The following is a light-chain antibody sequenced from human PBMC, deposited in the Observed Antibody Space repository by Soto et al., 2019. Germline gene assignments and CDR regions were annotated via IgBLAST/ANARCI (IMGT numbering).Light chain of an antibody. CDR2: DVS. CDR1: SSDVGGYNY. J-gene: IGLJ2*01. CDR3: SSYTSGSTPVV. V-gene: IGLV2-14*01. Sequence: QSVLTQAASVSGSPGQSITISCTGTSSDVGGYNYVSWYQQHPGKAPKLMIYDVSNRPSGVSNRFSGYKSGNTASLTISGLQTEDEADYSCSSYTSGSTPVVFGGGTKLTVL.